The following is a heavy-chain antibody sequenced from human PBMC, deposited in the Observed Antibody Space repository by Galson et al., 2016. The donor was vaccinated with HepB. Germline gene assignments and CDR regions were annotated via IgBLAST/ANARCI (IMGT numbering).Heavy chain of an antibody. D-gene: IGHD3-10*01. V-gene: IGHV1-18*01. J-gene: IGHJ6*04. CDR1: GYTFTSYG. Sequence: QSGAEVKKPGESLKISCKASGYTFTSYGISWVRQAPGQGLEWMGWISAYNGKTDYAQKLQGRVTMTTDTFTRTAYMELRSLRSDDTAVYYCARDQYDLYGSGSYPRGMDVWGKGTTVTVSS. CDR3: ARDQYDLYGSGSYPRGMDV. CDR2: ISAYNGKT.